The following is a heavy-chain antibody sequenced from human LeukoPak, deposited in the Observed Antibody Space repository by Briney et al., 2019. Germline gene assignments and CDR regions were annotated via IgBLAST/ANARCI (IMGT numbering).Heavy chain of an antibody. Sequence: QPGGSLRLSCAASGFTFSSYAMSWVRQAPGKGLEWVSAISGSGGSTYYADSVKGRFTISRDNSKNTLYLQMNSLRAEDTAVYYCAEDYTLLWFGELGAFDIWGQGTMVTVSS. CDR3: AEDYTLLWFGELGAFDI. J-gene: IGHJ3*02. CDR2: ISGSGGST. V-gene: IGHV3-23*01. CDR1: GFTFSSYA. D-gene: IGHD3-10*01.